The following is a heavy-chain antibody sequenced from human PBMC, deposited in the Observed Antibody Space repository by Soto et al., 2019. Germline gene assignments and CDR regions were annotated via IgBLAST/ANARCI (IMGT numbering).Heavy chain of an antibody. CDR2: IYPGDSDT. J-gene: IGHJ6*02. V-gene: IGHV5-51*01. Sequence: PGESLKISCKGSGYSFTSYWIGWVRQMPGKGLEWMGIIYPGDSDTRYSPSFQGQVTISADKSISTAYLQWSSLKASDTAMCYCARGGGSYSDYYYYGMDVWGQGTTVTVSS. CDR3: ARGGGSYSDYYYYGMDV. D-gene: IGHD1-26*01. CDR1: GYSFTSYW.